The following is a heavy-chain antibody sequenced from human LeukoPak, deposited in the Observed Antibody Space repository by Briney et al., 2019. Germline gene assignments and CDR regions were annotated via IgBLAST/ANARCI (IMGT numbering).Heavy chain of an antibody. CDR1: GYTFTGYY. Sequence: ASVKVSCKASGYTFTGYYMHWVRQAPGQGLEWMGWINPNSGGTNYAQKFQGRVTMTRDTSISTAYMELSRLRSDDTAVYYCARGTRITMVRGVDYGMDVWGQGTTVTVSS. CDR2: INPNSGGT. J-gene: IGHJ6*02. CDR3: ARGTRITMVRGVDYGMDV. D-gene: IGHD3-10*01. V-gene: IGHV1-2*02.